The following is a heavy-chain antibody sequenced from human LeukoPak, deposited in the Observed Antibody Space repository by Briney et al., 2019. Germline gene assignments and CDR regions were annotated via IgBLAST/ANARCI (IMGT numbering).Heavy chain of an antibody. CDR3: ARGAAGYSYG. J-gene: IGHJ4*02. Sequence: SQTLSLTCDVSGGSISGGLYSWSWIRQPLGTGLEWIGYIYHTGSTYYNPSLKSRVTISIDTSKNQFSLRLSSVTAADTAVYYCARGAAGYSYGWGQGTLVTVSS. D-gene: IGHD5-18*01. CDR2: IYHTGST. V-gene: IGHV4-30-2*01. CDR1: GGSISGGLYS.